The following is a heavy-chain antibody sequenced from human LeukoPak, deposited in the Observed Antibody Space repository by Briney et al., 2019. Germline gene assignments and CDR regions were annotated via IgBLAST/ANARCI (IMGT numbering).Heavy chain of an antibody. CDR3: AGSSVLVLAANSDY. CDR1: GFTFTSYS. CDR2: ISDSSSYI. V-gene: IGHV3-21*01. J-gene: IGHJ4*02. Sequence: GGSLRLSCAASGFTFTSYSMNWVRQAPGKGLEWVSSISDSSSYIYYADSVKGRFTISRDNAKNSLYLQMNSLRAEDTAVYYCAGSSVLVLAANSDYWGQGTLVTVSS. D-gene: IGHD2-15*01.